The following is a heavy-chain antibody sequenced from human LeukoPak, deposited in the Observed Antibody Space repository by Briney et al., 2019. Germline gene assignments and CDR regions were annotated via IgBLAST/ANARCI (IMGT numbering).Heavy chain of an antibody. Sequence: TTSETLSLTCTVSAGSISSYYWTWIRQPPGKGLEWIGYIFPSGSAYYNPSLKTRVTISVDTSKNQFSLKLTSVTAADTAVYYCARRHHYSYLMDVWGKGTTVTVSS. CDR3: ARRHHYSYLMDV. J-gene: IGHJ6*03. CDR2: IFPSGSA. V-gene: IGHV4-4*09. CDR1: AGSISSYY.